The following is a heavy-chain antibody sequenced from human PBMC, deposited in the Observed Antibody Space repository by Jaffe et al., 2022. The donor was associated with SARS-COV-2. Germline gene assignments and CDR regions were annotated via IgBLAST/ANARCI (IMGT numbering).Heavy chain of an antibody. J-gene: IGHJ4*02. CDR1: GITLDDYG. D-gene: IGHD4-17*01. Sequence: EVQLVESGGGLVQPGRSLRLSCAASGITLDDYGMHWVRQAPGKGLEWVSGISWNSGRIGYADSVKGRFTISRDNAKNSLYLQMNSLRAEDTALYYCGKGPGPSTGPIDYWGQGTLVTVSS. CDR2: ISWNSGRI. CDR3: GKGPGPSTGPIDY. V-gene: IGHV3-9*01.